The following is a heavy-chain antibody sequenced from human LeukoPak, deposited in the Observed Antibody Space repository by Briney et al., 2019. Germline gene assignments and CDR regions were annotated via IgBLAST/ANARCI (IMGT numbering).Heavy chain of an antibody. CDR2: ISWNSGSI. CDR1: GFTFDDYA. J-gene: IGHJ4*02. D-gene: IGHD5-18*01. CDR3: AKDMDTAMASGGLFDY. Sequence: GGSLRLSCAASGFTFDDYAMHWARQAPGKGLEWVSGISWNSGSIGYADSVKGRFTISRDNAKNSLYLQMNSLRAEDMALYYCAKDMDTAMASGGLFDYWGQGTLVTVSS. V-gene: IGHV3-9*03.